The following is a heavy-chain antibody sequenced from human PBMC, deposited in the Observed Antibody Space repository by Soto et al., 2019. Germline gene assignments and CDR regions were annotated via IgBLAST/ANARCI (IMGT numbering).Heavy chain of an antibody. D-gene: IGHD3-10*01. V-gene: IGHV4-39*01. CDR2: IYHTGSR. J-gene: IGHJ4*02. CDR3: ARRPNSHIWFLEEYYFDY. Sequence: HLQLQESGPGLVKPSETLSLTCTVSGGSISSTSSYWGWIRQPPGKGLEWIGTIYHTGSRYYDPSLESRGTISVDTCKNQFSLTLSSVTAADTAVYYCARRPNSHIWFLEEYYFDYWGQGTLVTVSS. CDR1: GGSISSTSSY.